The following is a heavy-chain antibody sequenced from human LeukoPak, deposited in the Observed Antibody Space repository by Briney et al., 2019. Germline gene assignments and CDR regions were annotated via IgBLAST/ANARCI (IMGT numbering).Heavy chain of an antibody. V-gene: IGHV3-23*01. D-gene: IGHD3-9*01. Sequence: GASLRLSCAASGFTFSNYAMSWVRQAPGKGLEWVSAITGSGGNTYYADSVKGRFSISRDNSKNTVFLQVNSLRAEDTAVYYCAKWGDYDVLTGYYVSDYWGQGTLVTVSS. CDR1: GFTFSNYA. CDR3: AKWGDYDVLTGYYVSDY. J-gene: IGHJ4*02. CDR2: ITGSGGNT.